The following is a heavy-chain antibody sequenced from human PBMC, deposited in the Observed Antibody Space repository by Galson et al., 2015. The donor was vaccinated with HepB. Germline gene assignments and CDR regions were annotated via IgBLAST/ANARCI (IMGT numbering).Heavy chain of an antibody. CDR2: INAGNGNT. V-gene: IGHV1-3*01. CDR3: ARAGNCGGDCYAPFDY. J-gene: IGHJ4*02. Sequence: SVKVSCKASGYTFTSYAMHWVRQAPGQRLEWMGWINAGNGNTKYSQKFQGRVTITRDTSASTAYMELSGLRSEDTAVYYCARAGNCGGDCYAPFDYWGQGTLVTVSS. D-gene: IGHD2-21*01. CDR1: GYTFTSYA.